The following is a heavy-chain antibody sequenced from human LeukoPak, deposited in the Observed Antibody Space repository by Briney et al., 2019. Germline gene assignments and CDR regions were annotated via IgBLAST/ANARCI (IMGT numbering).Heavy chain of an antibody. CDR2: INPNSGGT. CDR1: GYTFTGYY. D-gene: IGHD2-2*01. J-gene: IGHJ4*02. V-gene: IGHV1-2*02. CDR3: AREGVGYCSSTSWFNDY. Sequence: ASVRVSCKASGYTFTGYYMHWVRQAPGQGLEWMGWINPNSGGTNYAQKFQGRVTMTRDTSISTAYMELSRLRSDDTAVYYWAREGVGYCSSTSWFNDYWGQGTLVTVSS.